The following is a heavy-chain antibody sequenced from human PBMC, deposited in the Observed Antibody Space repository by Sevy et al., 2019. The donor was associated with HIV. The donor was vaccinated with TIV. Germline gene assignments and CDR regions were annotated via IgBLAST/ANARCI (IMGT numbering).Heavy chain of an antibody. CDR3: AKDDLGSIDY. CDR2: LSYDDSDE. V-gene: IGHV3-30-3*02. D-gene: IGHD3-10*01. J-gene: IGHJ4*02. CDR1: GFIFSTST. Sequence: GGSLRLSCAASGFIFSTSTMHWVRQAPGKGLECVAILSYDDSDEYYADSVKGRFTISRDNSKNTLYLQMNSLRTEDTAVYYCAKDDLGSIDYWGQGTLVTVSS.